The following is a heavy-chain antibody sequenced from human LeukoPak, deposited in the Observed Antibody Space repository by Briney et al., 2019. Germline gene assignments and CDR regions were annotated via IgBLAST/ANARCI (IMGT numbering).Heavy chain of an antibody. CDR3: ARVGDSSGYSVLDS. D-gene: IGHD3-22*01. CDR2: IYYSGSA. Sequence: KPSETLSLTCTVSGGSISGYYWSWIRRPPGKGLEWIGHIYYSGSADYNASLKSRATMFVDTSKNEFSLTLRSVTAAATAVYYCARVGDSSGYSVLDSWGQGTLVTVSS. CDR1: GGSISGYY. V-gene: IGHV4-59*01. J-gene: IGHJ4*02.